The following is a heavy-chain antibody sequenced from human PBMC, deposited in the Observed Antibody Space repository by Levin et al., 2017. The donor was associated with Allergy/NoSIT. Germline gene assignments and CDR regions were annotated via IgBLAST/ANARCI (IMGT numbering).Heavy chain of an antibody. CDR3: ARGTPMRHSSGWIANWFDP. V-gene: IGHV4-59*11. J-gene: IGHJ5*02. Sequence: AGGSLRLSCAVSGGPISGHYWSWIRQFPGKGLEWIGYVYYSGTTNCNPSLKSRVTISVDTSKNQFSLRLNSVTPADTAVYYCARGTPMRHSSGWIANWFDPWGQGTLVTVSS. D-gene: IGHD6-19*01. CDR2: VYYSGTT. CDR1: GGPISGHY.